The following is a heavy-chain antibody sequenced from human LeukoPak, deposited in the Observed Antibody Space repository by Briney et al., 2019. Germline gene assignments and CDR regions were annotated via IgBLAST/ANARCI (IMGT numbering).Heavy chain of an antibody. J-gene: IGHJ4*02. V-gene: IGHV3-11*04. CDR2: ISSSGSTI. CDR3: ARDMRSSTTYYDFWSGYPAPYYFDY. Sequence: GGSLRLSCAASGFTFSDYYMSWIRQAPGKGLEWVSYISSSGSTIYYADSVKGRFTISRDNAKNSLYLQMNSLRAEDTAVYYCARDMRSSTTYYDFWSGYPAPYYFDYWGQGTLVTVSS. CDR1: GFTFSDYY. D-gene: IGHD3-3*01.